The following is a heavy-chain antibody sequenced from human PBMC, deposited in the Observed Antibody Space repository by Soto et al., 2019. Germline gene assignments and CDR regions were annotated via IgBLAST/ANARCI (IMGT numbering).Heavy chain of an antibody. CDR3: ARSLKPSMIVDQWWFDY. CDR1: GFTFSSYA. J-gene: IGHJ4*02. D-gene: IGHD3-22*01. Sequence: GGSLRLSCAASGFTFSSYAMHWDRQAPGKGLEWVALISYDGSDKDYADSVKGRFTISRDNSRNTLFLQMNSLRAEDTAVYYCARSLKPSMIVDQWWFDYWGQGTLVTVSS. V-gene: IGHV3-30-3*01. CDR2: ISYDGSDK.